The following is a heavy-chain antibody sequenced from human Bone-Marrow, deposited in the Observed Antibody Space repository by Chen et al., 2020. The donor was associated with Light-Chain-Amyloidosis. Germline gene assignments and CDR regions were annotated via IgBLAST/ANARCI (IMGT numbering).Heavy chain of an antibody. CDR1: GFTFSSYA. D-gene: IGHD3-22*01. CDR3: AKWGPYYYDSSGYYDTDAFDI. CDR2: ISGSGGST. Sequence: EVQLVESGGGLVQPGGSLRLSCAASGFTFSSYAISWVRQAPGKGLEWVSAISGSGGSTYYADSVKGRFTISRDNSKNTLYLQMNSLRAEDTAVYYCAKWGPYYYDSSGYYDTDAFDIWGQGTMVTVSS. J-gene: IGHJ3*02. V-gene: IGHV3-23*04.